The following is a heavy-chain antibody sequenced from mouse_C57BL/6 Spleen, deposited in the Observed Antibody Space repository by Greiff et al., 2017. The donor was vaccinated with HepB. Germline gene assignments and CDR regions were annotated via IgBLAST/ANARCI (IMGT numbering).Heavy chain of an antibody. Sequence: LVESGAELVKPGASVKMSCKASGYTFTTYPIEWMKQNHGKSLEWIGNFHPYNDDTKYNEKFKGKATLTVEKSSSTVYLELSRLTSDDSAVYYCARGDYDYDGYYAMDYWGQGTSVTVSS. CDR3: ARGDYDYDGYYAMDY. D-gene: IGHD2-4*01. CDR1: GYTFTTYP. J-gene: IGHJ4*01. V-gene: IGHV1-47*01. CDR2: FHPYNDDT.